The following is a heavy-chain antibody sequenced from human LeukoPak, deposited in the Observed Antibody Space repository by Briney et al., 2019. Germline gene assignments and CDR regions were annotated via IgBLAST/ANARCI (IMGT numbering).Heavy chain of an antibody. D-gene: IGHD3-10*01. J-gene: IGHJ4*02. CDR2: ISGSGGST. V-gene: IGHV3-23*01. CDR1: GFTFSSYA. CDR3: AKDGMVGGVTRFDY. Sequence: GGSLRLSCAASGFTFSSYAMSWVRQAPGKGLEWVSSISGSGGSTYYADSVKGRFTISRDNSKNTLYLQMNSLRAEDTAVYYCAKDGMVGGVTRFDYWGQGTLVTVSS.